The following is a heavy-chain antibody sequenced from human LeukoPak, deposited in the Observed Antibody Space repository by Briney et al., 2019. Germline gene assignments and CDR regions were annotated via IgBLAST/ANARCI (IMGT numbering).Heavy chain of an antibody. CDR2: ICTAGDT. CDR3: ARGHCSSTSCYSSYYYYGMDV. V-gene: IGHV3-13*01. Sequence: GGSLRLSCAASGFTFSSYDMHWVRQATGKGLEWVSAICTAGDTYYPGSVKGRFTISRENAKNSLYLQMNSLRAGDTAVYYCARGHCSSTSCYSSYYYYGMDVWGQGTTVTVSS. D-gene: IGHD2-2*02. J-gene: IGHJ6*02. CDR1: GFTFSSYD.